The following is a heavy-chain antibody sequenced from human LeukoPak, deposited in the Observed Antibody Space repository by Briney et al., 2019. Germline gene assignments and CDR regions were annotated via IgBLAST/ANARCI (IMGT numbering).Heavy chain of an antibody. J-gene: IGHJ4*02. CDR2: ISYDGSNK. Sequence: GGSLRLSCAASGFTFSSYGMHWVRQAPGKGLEWVAVISYDGSNKYYADSVKGRITISRDNAKNSLYLQMNSLRAEDTAVYYCARDHSSSWYGSWLYWGQGTLVTVSS. V-gene: IGHV3-30*03. CDR3: ARDHSSSWYGSWLY. D-gene: IGHD6-13*01. CDR1: GFTFSSYG.